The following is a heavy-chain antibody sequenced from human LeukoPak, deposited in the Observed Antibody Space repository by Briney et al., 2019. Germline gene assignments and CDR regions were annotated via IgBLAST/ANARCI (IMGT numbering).Heavy chain of an antibody. J-gene: IGHJ5*02. CDR3: ARDWGYCSSTSCFLVNWFDP. CDR2: IIPIFGTA. V-gene: IGHV1-69*05. D-gene: IGHD2-2*01. Sequence: SVKVSCKASVGTFSSYAISWVRQGPGQGLEWMGGIIPIFGTANYAQKFQGRVTITTDESTSTAYMELSSLRSEDTAVYYCARDWGYCSSTSCFLVNWFDPWGQGTLVTVSS. CDR1: VGTFSSYA.